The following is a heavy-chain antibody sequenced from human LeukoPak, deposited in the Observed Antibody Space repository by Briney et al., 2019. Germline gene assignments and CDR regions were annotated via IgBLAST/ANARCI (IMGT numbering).Heavy chain of an antibody. CDR2: INPSGGST. CDR3: ARDRGEGYCSGGSCYLGHNWFDP. D-gene: IGHD2-15*01. Sequence: ASVKDSGKASGYTFTSYYMHWVRQAPGQGLEWMGIINPSGGSTSYAQKFQGRVTMTRDMSTSTVYMELSSLRSEDTAVYYCARDRGEGYCSGGSCYLGHNWFDPWGQGTLVTVSS. CDR1: GYTFTSYY. V-gene: IGHV1-46*01. J-gene: IGHJ5*02.